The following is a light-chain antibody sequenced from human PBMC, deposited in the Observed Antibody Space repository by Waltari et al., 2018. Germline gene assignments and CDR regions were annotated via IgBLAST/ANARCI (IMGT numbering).Light chain of an antibody. Sequence: QSALTQPASVSGSPGQSVTISCTGNSSNVGFFNLATWYQHHPGKAPKLMIYAVRDRTSWVSNRFSGSKSGYTASLTISGLQAEDEADYYCCSYAGRSTWVFGGGTKVTVL. CDR2: AVR. CDR1: SSNVGFFNL. CDR3: CSYAGRSTWV. J-gene: IGLJ3*02. V-gene: IGLV2-23*02.